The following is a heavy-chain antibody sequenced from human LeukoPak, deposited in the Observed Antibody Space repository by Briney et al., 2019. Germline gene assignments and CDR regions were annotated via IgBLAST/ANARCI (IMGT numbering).Heavy chain of an antibody. CDR2: INPNSGGT. CDR1: GYTFTGYY. D-gene: IGHD2-2*01. J-gene: IGHJ5*02. Sequence: GASVKVSCKASGYTFTGYYMHWVRQAPGQGLEWMGWINPNSGGTNYAQKFQGRVTMTRDTSISTACMELSRLRSDDTAVYYCASDPPYCSSTSCNWFDPWGQGTLVTVSS. V-gene: IGHV1-2*02. CDR3: ASDPPYCSSTSCNWFDP.